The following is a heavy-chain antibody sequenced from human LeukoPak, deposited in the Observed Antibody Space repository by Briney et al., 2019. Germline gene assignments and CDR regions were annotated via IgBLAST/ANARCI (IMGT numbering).Heavy chain of an antibody. CDR3: ARDQYYYDSSGYYGVDY. J-gene: IGHJ4*02. D-gene: IGHD3-22*01. CDR1: GYTFTSYS. V-gene: IGHV1-18*01. Sequence: ASVKVSCKASGYTFTSYSISWVRQAPGQEVEWMGWISAYNGNTNYAQKLQGRVTMTTNTSTSTAYMELRSLRSDDTAVYYCARDQYYYDSSGYYGVDYWGQGTLVTVSS. CDR2: ISAYNGNT.